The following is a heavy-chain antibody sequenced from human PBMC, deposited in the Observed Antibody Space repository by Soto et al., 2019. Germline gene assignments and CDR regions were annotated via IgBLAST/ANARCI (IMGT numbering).Heavy chain of an antibody. V-gene: IGHV1-18*01. J-gene: IGHJ5*02. D-gene: IGHD4-4*01. Sequence: GASVKVSCKASGYTFTSYGISWMRQAPGQGLEWMGWISAYNGNTNYAQKLQGRVTMTTDTSTSTAYMELRSLRSDDTAVYYCAREMTTVTTSWFDPWGQGTLVTVSS. CDR1: GYTFTSYG. CDR2: ISAYNGNT. CDR3: AREMTTVTTSWFDP.